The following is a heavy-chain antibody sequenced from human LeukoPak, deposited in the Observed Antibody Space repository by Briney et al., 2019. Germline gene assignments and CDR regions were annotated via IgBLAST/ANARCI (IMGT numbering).Heavy chain of an antibody. CDR1: GYTFTGYY. Sequence: GASVKVSCKASGYTFTGYYIHWVRQARGQGLEYMGWINPNSGGTNYAQKFQGRVTMTRDTSISTAYMELSRLRSDDTAVYYCARDLYQWLPSTRPRDYYYYMDVWGEGTTVTVSS. CDR2: INPNSGGT. V-gene: IGHV1-2*02. CDR3: ARDLYQWLPSTRPRDYYYYMDV. J-gene: IGHJ6*03. D-gene: IGHD6-19*01.